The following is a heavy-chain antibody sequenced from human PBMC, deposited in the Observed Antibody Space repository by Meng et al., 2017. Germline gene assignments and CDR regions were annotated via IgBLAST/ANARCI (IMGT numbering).Heavy chain of an antibody. CDR2: INHSGST. CDR1: GFTFSSYS. Sequence: ESLKISCAASGFTFSSYSMNWVRQPPGKGLEWIGEINHSGSTNYNPSLKSRVTISVDTSKNQFSLKLSSVTAADTAVYYCASFSVGERQFDYWGQGTLVTVSS. V-gene: IGHV4-34*01. D-gene: IGHD1-1*01. J-gene: IGHJ4*02. CDR3: ASFSVGERQFDY.